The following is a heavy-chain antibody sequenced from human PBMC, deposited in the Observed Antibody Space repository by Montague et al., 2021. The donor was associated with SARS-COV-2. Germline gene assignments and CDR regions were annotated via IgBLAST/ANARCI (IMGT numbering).Heavy chain of an antibody. J-gene: IGHJ4*02. CDR2: IHYIGNT. V-gene: IGHV4-39*01. Sequence: SETLSLTCNVSGASISRSDYYWAWIRQPPGKGLELIGSIHYIGNTYYNPSLKSRVTISVDTSENQFSLKLRSVIAADTAVHYCARLLPDGTVVATDIPFDYWGQGTLVTVSS. D-gene: IGHD2-21*02. CDR1: GASISRSDYY. CDR3: ARLLPDGTVVATDIPFDY.